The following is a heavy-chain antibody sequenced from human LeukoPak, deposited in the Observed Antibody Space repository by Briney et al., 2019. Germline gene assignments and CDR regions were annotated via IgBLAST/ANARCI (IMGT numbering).Heavy chain of an antibody. Sequence: HPGRSLRLSCAASGFTFDDYAMHWVRQAPGKGLEWVSGISWNSGSIGYADSVKGRFTISRDNAKNSLYLQMNSLRAEDTALYYCAKDSPTVEGYFDLWGRGALVTVSS. D-gene: IGHD4-23*01. CDR2: ISWNSGSI. CDR1: GFTFDDYA. CDR3: AKDSPTVEGYFDL. V-gene: IGHV3-9*01. J-gene: IGHJ2*01.